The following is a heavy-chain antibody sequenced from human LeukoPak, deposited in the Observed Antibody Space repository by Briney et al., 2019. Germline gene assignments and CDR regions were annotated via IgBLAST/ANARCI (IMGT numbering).Heavy chain of an antibody. CDR2: IFCGGSTTYN. Sequence: KPSETLSLSCTVSGGSINSYFWTWIRQPAGKGLEWIGYIFCGGSTTYNRYNPSLKSRVTISVDTSKNQFSLRLTSVTAADTAVYYCAALVGPTKAVDYWGQGTLVTVSS. J-gene: IGHJ4*02. CDR1: GGSINSYF. D-gene: IGHD1-26*01. CDR3: AALVGPTKAVDY. V-gene: IGHV4-59*01.